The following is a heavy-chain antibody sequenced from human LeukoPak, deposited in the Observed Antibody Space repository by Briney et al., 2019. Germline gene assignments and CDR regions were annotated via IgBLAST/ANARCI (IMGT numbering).Heavy chain of an antibody. CDR1: GYSFSTYW. CDR3: ALPSSLRY. Sequence: GESLKISCKGSGYSFSTYWIGWVRQMPGKGLEWMGLINAADSDTRYSPSFQGQVLISVDKSISTAYLQWSSLKASDTAMYYCALPSSLRYWGQGTLVTVSS. J-gene: IGHJ4*02. V-gene: IGHV5-51*01. CDR2: INAADSDT.